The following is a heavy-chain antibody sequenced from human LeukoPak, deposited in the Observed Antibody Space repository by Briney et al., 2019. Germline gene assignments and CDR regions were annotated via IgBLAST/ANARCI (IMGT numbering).Heavy chain of an antibody. D-gene: IGHD2-15*01. CDR3: ARRRGLGYCSGGSCYPAPGGYFDY. Sequence: LSLTCTVSGGSISSYYWSWIRQPPGKGLEWIGYIYYSGSTNYNPSLKSRVTISVDTSKNQFSLKLSSVTAADTAVYYCARRRGLGYCSGGSCYPAPGGYFDYWGQGTLVTVSS. V-gene: IGHV4-59*01. CDR2: IYYSGST. J-gene: IGHJ4*02. CDR1: GGSISSYY.